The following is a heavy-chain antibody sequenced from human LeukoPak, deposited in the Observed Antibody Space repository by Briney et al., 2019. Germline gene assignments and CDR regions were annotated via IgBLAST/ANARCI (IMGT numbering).Heavy chain of an antibody. CDR2: IGWNSGGI. J-gene: IGHJ4*02. V-gene: IGHV3-9*01. CDR1: GFAFDDYA. CDR3: AKVTAAGFVGY. Sequence: PGRSLRLSGAASGFAFDDYAMHWVRQAPGKGLEWVSGIGWNSGGIVYADSVKGRFTISRDNAENSLYLQMNSLGAEDTALYYCAKVTAAGFVGYWGQGTLVTVSS. D-gene: IGHD6-13*01.